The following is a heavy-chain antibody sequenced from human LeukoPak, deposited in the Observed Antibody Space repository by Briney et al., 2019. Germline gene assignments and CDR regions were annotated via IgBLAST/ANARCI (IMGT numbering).Heavy chain of an antibody. V-gene: IGHV1-2*06. CDR2: INPNSGGT. CDR3: ASGDILTGYYSGYYSDY. D-gene: IGHD3-9*01. CDR1: GYTFTGYY. J-gene: IGHJ4*02. Sequence: ASVKVSCKASGYTFTGYYMHWVRQAPGQGLEWMGRINPNSGGTNYAQKFQGRVTMTRDTSISTAYMELSRLRSDDTAVYYCASGDILTGYYSGYYSDYWGQGTLVTVSS.